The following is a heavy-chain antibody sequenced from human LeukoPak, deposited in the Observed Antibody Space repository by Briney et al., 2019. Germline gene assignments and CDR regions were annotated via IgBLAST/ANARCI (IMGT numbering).Heavy chain of an antibody. CDR1: GGSISSYY. CDR2: IYYSGST. Sequence: SETLSLTCTVSGGSISSYYWSWIRQPPGKGLEWIGYIYYSGSTNYNPSLKSRVTISVDTSKNQFSLKLSSVTAADTAVYYCARSEDTGMGGYYYYYYYMGVWGKGTTVTVSS. CDR3: ARSEDTGMGGYYYYYYYMGV. D-gene: IGHD5-18*01. J-gene: IGHJ6*03. V-gene: IGHV4-59*01.